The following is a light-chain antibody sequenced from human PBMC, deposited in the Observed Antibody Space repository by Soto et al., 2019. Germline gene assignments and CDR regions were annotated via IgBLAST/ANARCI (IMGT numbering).Light chain of an antibody. J-gene: IGKJ4*01. Sequence: EIVLTQSPATLPLSPGERATLSCRASQSVSSYLAWYQQKPGQAPSHLIYDASNRANSIPARFSGSGSGTEFTLTIISLQSADFAVYYCREYDDWRPITFGGGTKVDIK. CDR1: QSVSSY. V-gene: IGKV3-15*01. CDR2: DAS. CDR3: REYDDWRPIT.